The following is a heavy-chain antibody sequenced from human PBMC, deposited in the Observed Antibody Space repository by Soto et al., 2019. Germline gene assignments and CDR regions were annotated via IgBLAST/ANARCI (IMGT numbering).Heavy chain of an antibody. D-gene: IGHD5-12*01. CDR1: GYSFTSYW. V-gene: IGHV5-10-1*01. CDR2: IDASDSYT. Sequence: EVQLVQSGAEVKKPGESLRISCKCSGYSFTSYWISWVRQMPGKGLEWMGRIDASDSYTNYSPSFQGHVTISADKSISTAYLQWSRLKDSDTAMYYCARLAMATRRGYYGMDVWGQGTTVTVSS. CDR3: ARLAMATRRGYYGMDV. J-gene: IGHJ6*02.